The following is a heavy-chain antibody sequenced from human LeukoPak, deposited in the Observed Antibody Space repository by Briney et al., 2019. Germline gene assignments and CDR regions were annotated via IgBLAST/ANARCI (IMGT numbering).Heavy chain of an antibody. J-gene: IGHJ5*01. CDR2: ISGSGHDI. Sequence: GGSLRLSCAASGFTFSDSYMTWVRQAPGKGVEWVAYISGSGHDINYSDSVKGRFTISRDNAKNSLYLQMSSLRVEGTAVYYCTRDPRHFDSCGQGTLVTVSS. V-gene: IGHV3-11*04. D-gene: IGHD6-6*01. CDR3: TRDPRHFDS. CDR1: GFTFSDSY.